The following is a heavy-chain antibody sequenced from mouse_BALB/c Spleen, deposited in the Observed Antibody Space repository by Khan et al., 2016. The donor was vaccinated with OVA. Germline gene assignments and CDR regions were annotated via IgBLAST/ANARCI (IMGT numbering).Heavy chain of an antibody. V-gene: IGHV3-2*02. D-gene: IGHD1-1*01. CDR3: ARSVTITTVVATDFDY. Sequence: EVQLQESGPGLVKPSQSLSLTCTVPGYSITSDYAWNWIRQFPGNKLEWLGYISYSGRTSYNPSLKSRLSITRDPSKNQFFLQLNSVTTEDTATYYCARSVTITTVVATDFDYWGQGTTLTVSS. CDR2: ISYSGRT. J-gene: IGHJ2*01. CDR1: GYSITSDYA.